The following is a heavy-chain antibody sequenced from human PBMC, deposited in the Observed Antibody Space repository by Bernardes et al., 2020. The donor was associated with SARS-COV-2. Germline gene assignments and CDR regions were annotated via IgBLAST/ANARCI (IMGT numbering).Heavy chain of an antibody. CDR2: ISSSGSLI. CDR1: GFPFSAYT. J-gene: IGHJ4*02. V-gene: IGHV3-21*06. CDR3: VTEVF. Sequence: GGSLRLSCAASGFPFSAYTLNWVRLGRGKGLEWGSSISSSGSLIYYADSVKGRFTISRDNAKNLVYLQMNSLRVEDTAVYYCVTEVFWGPGTLVTVSS.